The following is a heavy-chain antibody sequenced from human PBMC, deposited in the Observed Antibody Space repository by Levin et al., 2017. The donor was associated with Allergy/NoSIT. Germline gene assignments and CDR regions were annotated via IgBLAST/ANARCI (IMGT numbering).Heavy chain of an antibody. D-gene: IGHD3-10*01. V-gene: IGHV4-39*07. J-gene: IGHJ4*02. CDR1: GGSIISSYYY. CDR3: AREGPHMVRGIDYFDY. CDR2: IYHSGNT. Sequence: SETLSLTCSVSGGSIISSYYYWAWIRQTPGKGLEWIGSIYHSGNTYYNPSLVSRVTISVDTSKRQFSLKLTSVTAADTAVYYCAREGPHMVRGIDYFDYWGQGTLATVSS.